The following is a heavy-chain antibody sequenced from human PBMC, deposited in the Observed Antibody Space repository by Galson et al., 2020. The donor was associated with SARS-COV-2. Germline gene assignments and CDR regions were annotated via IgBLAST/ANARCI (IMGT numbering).Heavy chain of an antibody. V-gene: IGHV3-53*01. CDR1: FHLSTHY. D-gene: IGHD2-21*02. CDR2: IYSGGDT. CDR3: ASGAYCGDDCYPGVGSV. Sequence: GESPKTPCATPWFHLSTHYNGRVRQAPGKGPELVSVIYSGGDTYYADSVRGRFTISRDNSKHTLYLQMNSLRAEDAAMYYCASGAYCGDDCYPGVGSVWGQGTTVTVSS. J-gene: IGHJ6*02.